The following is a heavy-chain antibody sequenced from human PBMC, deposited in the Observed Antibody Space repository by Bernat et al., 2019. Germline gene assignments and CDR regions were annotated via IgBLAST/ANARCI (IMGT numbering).Heavy chain of an antibody. V-gene: IGHV3-21*01. CDR2: ISSSSSYI. Sequence: EVQLVESGGGLVKPGGSLRLSCAASGFTFSSYSMNWVRQAPGKGMEWDSSISSSSSYIYYADSVKGRFTISRDNAKNSLYLQMNSLGAEDTAVYYCASWSGEFDSCGQGTLVTVSS. CDR1: GFTFSSYS. J-gene: IGHJ4*02. D-gene: IGHD7-27*01. CDR3: ASWSGEFDS.